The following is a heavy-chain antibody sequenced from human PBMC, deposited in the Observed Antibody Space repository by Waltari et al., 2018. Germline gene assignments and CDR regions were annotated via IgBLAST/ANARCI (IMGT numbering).Heavy chain of an antibody. CDR1: GDAMSSPDC. CDR3: ARDRGRGLYLDS. Sequence: QLQLQESGPGLAKPSGTLSLTFAGSGDAMSSPDCWSWVRQSPGKGLEWMGQVRGDGKNNYTPSFASRVSISLDTYNKEFSLRVTSATAADTAVYYCARDRGRGLYLDSWGPGTLVTVSP. V-gene: IGHV4-4*02. CDR2: VRGDGKN. D-gene: IGHD2-15*01. J-gene: IGHJ4*02.